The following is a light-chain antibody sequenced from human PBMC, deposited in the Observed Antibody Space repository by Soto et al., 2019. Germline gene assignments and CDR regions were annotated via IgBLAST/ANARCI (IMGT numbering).Light chain of an antibody. V-gene: IGKV3-15*01. J-gene: IGKJ1*01. CDR1: KSVSSN. CDR3: QQYNSWFRT. Sequence: EIVMTQSPATLSVSPGERATLSCRASKSVSSNLAWYQQKPGQAPRLLIYGASTRATGIPARFSGSGSGTEFTLTISSLQPEDYAVYYCQQYNSWFRTFGQGTKVEIK. CDR2: GAS.